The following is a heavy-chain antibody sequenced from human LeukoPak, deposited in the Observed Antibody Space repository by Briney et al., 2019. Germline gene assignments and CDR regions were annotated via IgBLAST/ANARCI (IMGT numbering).Heavy chain of an antibody. CDR2: ISGSGGST. CDR3: AKDHLPNYYDSKSPGGYFDY. Sequence: GGSLRLSCAASGFTFSNYAMSWVRQAPGKGLEWVSAISGSGGSTYYADSVKGRFTISRDNSKNTLYLQMNSLRAEDTAVYYCAKDHLPNYYDSKSPGGYFDYWGQGTLVTVSS. J-gene: IGHJ4*02. CDR1: GFTFSNYA. V-gene: IGHV3-23*01. D-gene: IGHD3-22*01.